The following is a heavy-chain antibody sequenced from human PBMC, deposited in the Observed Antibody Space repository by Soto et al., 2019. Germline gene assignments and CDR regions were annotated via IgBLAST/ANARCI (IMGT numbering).Heavy chain of an antibody. Sequence: LRLSCAASGFTFSDYYMSWIRQAPGKGLEWVSYISSSGSTIYYADSVKGRFTISRDNAKNSVYLQMNSLRAEDTAVYYCARGFWVTTPYDYWGQGTLVTVSS. D-gene: IGHD2-21*02. CDR2: ISSSGSTI. J-gene: IGHJ4*02. CDR3: ARGFWVTTPYDY. V-gene: IGHV3-11*01. CDR1: GFTFSDYY.